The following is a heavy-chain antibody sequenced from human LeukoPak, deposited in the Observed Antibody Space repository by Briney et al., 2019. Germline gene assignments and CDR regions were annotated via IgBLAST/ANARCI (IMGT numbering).Heavy chain of an antibody. V-gene: IGHV3-30*02. D-gene: IGHD3-10*01. CDR2: IRFDGSNK. CDR1: GFTFSSYG. Sequence: SGGSLRLSCVASGFTFSSYGMDWVRQAPGKGLEWVAFIRFDGSNKHYAESVKGRFTISRDNSKNTLYLQMNNLRPEDTAVYYCAKDYYGSGSFHDYWGQGTLVTVSS. J-gene: IGHJ4*02. CDR3: AKDYYGSGSFHDY.